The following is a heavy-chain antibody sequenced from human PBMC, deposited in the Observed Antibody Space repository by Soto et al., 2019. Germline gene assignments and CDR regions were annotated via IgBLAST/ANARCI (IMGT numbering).Heavy chain of an antibody. V-gene: IGHV3-74*01. J-gene: IGHJ4*02. CDR2: TCRYGREL. CDR3: GRGTTAGRGMDS. D-gene: IGHD1-1*01. Sequence: EVQLVESGGGFNQPGGSLRLSCAASGFTFSTYCMHWVRHTPGTGLVWVSRTCRYGRELYYADSVKGRSTISRDDAKNTLYRKMDSRRVGDTGISYCGRGTTAGRGMDSWGQGPLVTVSS. CDR1: GFTFSTYC.